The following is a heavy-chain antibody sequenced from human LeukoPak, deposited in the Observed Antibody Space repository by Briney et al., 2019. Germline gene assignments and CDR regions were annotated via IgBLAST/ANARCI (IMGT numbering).Heavy chain of an antibody. Sequence: PSETLSLTCTVSGGSISSYYWSWLRQPPGKGLEWIGYIYYSGSTNYNPSLKSRVTMSVDTSKNQFSLKLSSVTAADTAVYYCATIRYSGYDFQFDYWGQGTLVTVSS. D-gene: IGHD5-12*01. CDR3: ATIRYSGYDFQFDY. J-gene: IGHJ4*02. V-gene: IGHV4-59*12. CDR2: IYYSGST. CDR1: GGSISSYY.